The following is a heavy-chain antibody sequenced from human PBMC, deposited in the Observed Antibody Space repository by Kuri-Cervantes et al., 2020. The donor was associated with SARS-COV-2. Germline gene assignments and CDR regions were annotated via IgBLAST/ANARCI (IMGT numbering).Heavy chain of an antibody. V-gene: IGHV4-38-2*01. CDR1: GYSISSGYY. Sequence: SQTLSLTCAASGYSISSGYYWGWIRQPPGKGLEWIGSIYHSGSTYYNPSLKSRVTISVDTSKNQFSLKLSSVTVADTAVYYCARLASSRGTREFDYWGQGTLVTVSS. CDR3: ARLASSRGTREFDY. CDR2: IYHSGST. J-gene: IGHJ4*02. D-gene: IGHD2-8*01.